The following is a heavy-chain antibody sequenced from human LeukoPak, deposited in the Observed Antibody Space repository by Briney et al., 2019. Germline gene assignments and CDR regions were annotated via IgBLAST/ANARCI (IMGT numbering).Heavy chain of an antibody. CDR1: GFTFSSYW. J-gene: IGHJ4*02. CDR3: AKDHPTSPVAGLFDY. Sequence: PGGSLRLSCAASGFTFSSYWMSWVRQAPGKGLEWVANIKQDGSEKYYVDSVKGRFTISRDNAKNSLYLQMNSLRAEDTAVYYCAKDHPTSPVAGLFDYWGQGTLVTVSS. V-gene: IGHV3-7*03. D-gene: IGHD6-19*01. CDR2: IKQDGSEK.